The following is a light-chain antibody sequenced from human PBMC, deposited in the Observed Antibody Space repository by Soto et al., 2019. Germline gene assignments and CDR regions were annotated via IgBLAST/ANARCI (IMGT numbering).Light chain of an antibody. CDR3: QQYENLPT. Sequence: DIQMTQSPSSLSASVGDRVTITCQASQNINNYLNWYQQKPGRAPKLLIYDASNLGAGVPSRFRGSGSGTDFIFTISRLQPEDIATYYCQQYENLPTFGQGTRLEIK. CDR2: DAS. V-gene: IGKV1-33*01. J-gene: IGKJ5*01. CDR1: QNINNY.